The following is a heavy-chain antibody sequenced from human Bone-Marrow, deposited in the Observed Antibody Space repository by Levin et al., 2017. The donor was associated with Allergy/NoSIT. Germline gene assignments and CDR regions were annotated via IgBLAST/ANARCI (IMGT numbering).Heavy chain of an antibody. CDR1: GGSISTYY. V-gene: IGHV4-59*01. Sequence: SQTLSLTCTVSGGSISTYYWSWIRQPPEKRLEWIGYIYYSGSTKYNPSLKSRVTLLVDTSKNLFSLKLSSVTAADSAVYFCARAIPSGGNSYYYYYKDVWGKGTTVTVSS. D-gene: IGHD4-23*01. CDR3: ARAIPSGGNSYYYYYKDV. CDR2: IYYSGST. J-gene: IGHJ6*03.